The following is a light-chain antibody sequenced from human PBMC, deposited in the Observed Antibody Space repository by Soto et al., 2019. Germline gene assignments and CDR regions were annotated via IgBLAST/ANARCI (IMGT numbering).Light chain of an antibody. CDR1: QSVRYSD. J-gene: IGKJ1*01. CDR2: GAS. Sequence: EIVLTQSPGTLSLSPGERATHSCRASQSVRYSDLAWYQQKPGQAPRLLIYGASSRATGIPDRFSGSGSGTDFTLTISRLEPEDFAVYYCQQYGSSPLWTFGQGTKVEIK. CDR3: QQYGSSPLWT. V-gene: IGKV3-20*01.